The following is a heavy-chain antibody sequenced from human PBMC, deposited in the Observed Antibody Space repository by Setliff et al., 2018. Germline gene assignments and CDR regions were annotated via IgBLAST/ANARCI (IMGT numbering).Heavy chain of an antibody. CDR3: ARGDSSSWPRNEYFQY. CDR1: GYTFTGYY. Sequence: ASVKVSCKASGYTFTGYYMHWVRQAPGQGLEWMGWINPNSGGTNYAQNMQDRVTLTTDRSTDTAYLELRSLKLDDTAVYYCARGDSSSWPRNEYFQYWGQGTPVTVSS. D-gene: IGHD3-22*01. V-gene: IGHV1-2*02. CDR2: INPNSGGT. J-gene: IGHJ1*01.